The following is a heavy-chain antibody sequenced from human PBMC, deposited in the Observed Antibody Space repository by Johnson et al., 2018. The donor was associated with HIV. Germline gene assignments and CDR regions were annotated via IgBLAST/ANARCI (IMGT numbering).Heavy chain of an antibody. CDR1: GFTFSGSA. CDR2: IKSKTDGGTT. Sequence: VQLVESGGGLVQPGGSLKLSCAASGFTFSGSAMNWVRQASGKGLEWVGRIKSKTDGGTTDYAAPVKGRFTISRDNARKSLYLQMNSLRAEDTAVYYCARAMYADDYGDYLFLAPRLDAFDIWGPGTIVTVSS. CDR3: ARAMYADDYGDYLFLAPRLDAFDI. J-gene: IGHJ3*02. D-gene: IGHD4-17*01. V-gene: IGHV3-15*01.